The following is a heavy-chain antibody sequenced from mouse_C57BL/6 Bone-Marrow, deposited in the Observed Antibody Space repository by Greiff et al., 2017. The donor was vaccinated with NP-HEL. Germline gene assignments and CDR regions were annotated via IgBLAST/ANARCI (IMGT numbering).Heavy chain of an antibody. D-gene: IGHD1-1*01. Sequence: QVQLQQPGAELVRPGTSVKLSCKASGYTFTSYWMHWVKQRPGQGLEWIGVIDPSDSYTNYNQKFKGKATLTVDTSSSTAYLQLSSLTSENSAVYYCARPYYGYFDYWGQGTTLTVSS. J-gene: IGHJ2*01. V-gene: IGHV1-59*01. CDR2: IDPSDSYT. CDR3: ARPYYGYFDY. CDR1: GYTFTSYW.